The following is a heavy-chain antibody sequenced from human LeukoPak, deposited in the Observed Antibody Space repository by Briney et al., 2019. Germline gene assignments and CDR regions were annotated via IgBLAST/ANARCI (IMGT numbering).Heavy chain of an antibody. V-gene: IGHV1-2*02. J-gene: IGHJ3*01. CDR1: GYTFTGYY. Sequence: GASMKVSCKTSGYTFTGYYIYWLRQAPGQGLEWMGWTNPHSGGTNYAQKFQGRVTMTRDTSTSTAYMELSSLRSDDTAVYYCAKVGSSAAFDLWGQGTVVTVSS. CDR3: AKVGSSAAFDL. CDR2: TNPHSGGT. D-gene: IGHD3-10*01.